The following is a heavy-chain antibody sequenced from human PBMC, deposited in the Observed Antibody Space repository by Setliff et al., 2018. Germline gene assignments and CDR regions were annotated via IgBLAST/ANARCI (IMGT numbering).Heavy chain of an antibody. CDR3: FGAGTCSY. CDR1: GLSYINDW. CDR2: INPDASEK. J-gene: IGHJ4*02. V-gene: IGHV3-7*01. D-gene: IGHD3-10*01. Sequence: GGSLRLSCTASGLSYINDWVSWVRQAPGKGLEWLASINPDASEKYYVDSVEGRFTISRDNAKNSLSLQMNNLRTEDTAIYYCFGAGTCSYWGQGTLVTVSS.